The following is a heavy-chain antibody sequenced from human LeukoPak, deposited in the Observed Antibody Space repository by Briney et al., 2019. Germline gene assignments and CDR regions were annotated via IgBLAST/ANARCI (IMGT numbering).Heavy chain of an antibody. V-gene: IGHV4-4*07. CDR3: ARSSPRWFGESPPKIPFDY. CDR2: IYTSGST. CDR1: GGSISSYY. D-gene: IGHD3-10*01. Sequence: SETLSLTCTVSGGSISSYYWSRIRQPAGKGLEWIGRIYTSGSTNHNPSLKSRVTMSVDTSKNQFSLKLSSVTAADTAVYYCARSSPRWFGESPPKIPFDYWGQGTLVTVSS. J-gene: IGHJ4*02.